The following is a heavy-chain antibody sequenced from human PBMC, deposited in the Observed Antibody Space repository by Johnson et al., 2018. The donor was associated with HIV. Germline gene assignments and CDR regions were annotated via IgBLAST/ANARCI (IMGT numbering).Heavy chain of an antibody. CDR2: IYSGGST. CDR1: GFTFDEYD. D-gene: IGHD6-25*01. J-gene: IGHJ3*01. V-gene: IGHV3-66*01. Sequence: VQLVESGGGLEQPGGSLRLSCEASGFTFDEYDMSWVRQAPGKGLEWVSVIYSGGSTYYADSVKGRFSISRDNSKNTLYLQMNSLRAEDTAVYYCARDGPSAAVWGQGTMVTVSS. CDR3: ARDGPSAAV.